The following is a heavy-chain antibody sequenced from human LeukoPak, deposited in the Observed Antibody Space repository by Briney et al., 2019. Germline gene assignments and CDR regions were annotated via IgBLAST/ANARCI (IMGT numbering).Heavy chain of an antibody. V-gene: IGHV3-74*01. D-gene: IGHD6-19*01. J-gene: IGHJ4*02. CDR3: ARGSAGTGRD. CDR1: AFTFSSYW. Sequence: GGSLRLSCAPSAFTFSSYWMDWVRQAPGKGLVWVSRINSDGSSTSYAASVKGRFTISRDNAKNTLYLQMNSLRAEDTAVYYCARGSAGTGRDWGQGTLVTVSS. CDR2: INSDGSST.